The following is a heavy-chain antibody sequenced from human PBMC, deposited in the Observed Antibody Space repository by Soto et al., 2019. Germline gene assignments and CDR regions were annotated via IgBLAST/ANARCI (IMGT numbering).Heavy chain of an antibody. Sequence: QVRLHESGPGVVKPSQTLSLTCTVSGVSISSGDYYWSWIRQPPGKGLEFIGYIFYIGNTYYNPSSESRVPMSVDTSQNQFSMKLSSVTAADTAVYYCARFEDGRFDYWGQGTLVAVSA. CDR3: ARFEDGRFDY. J-gene: IGHJ4*02. CDR1: GVSISSGDYY. V-gene: IGHV4-30-4*01. CDR2: IFYIGNT.